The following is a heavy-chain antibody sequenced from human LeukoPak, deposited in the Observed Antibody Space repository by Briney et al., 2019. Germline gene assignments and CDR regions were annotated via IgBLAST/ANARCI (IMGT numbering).Heavy chain of an antibody. Sequence: SETLSLTCTVSGASISSYFWSWIRQPPGRGLEWIAYIYYGGNTRYNPSLKSRVTIPEDTSNSQFSLRLNSVTAADTAVYYCARTVRGDYVDFWGQGTLVTVSS. J-gene: IGHJ4*02. V-gene: IGHV4-59*01. CDR3: ARTVRGDYVDF. CDR1: GASISSYF. D-gene: IGHD4-17*01. CDR2: IYYGGNT.